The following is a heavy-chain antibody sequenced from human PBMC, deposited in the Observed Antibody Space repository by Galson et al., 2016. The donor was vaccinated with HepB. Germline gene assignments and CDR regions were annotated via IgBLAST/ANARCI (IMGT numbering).Heavy chain of an antibody. Sequence: SVKVSCKASGGTFSSYAMNRARQAPGQGLEWMGGIIPLYGTTNYAQKFQGRVTITADASRSTAYMELSSLTSDDAAVYYCAWGRAGYHPDHWGRGTLVSVSS. J-gene: IGHJ4*02. D-gene: IGHD3-9*01. CDR3: AWGRAGYHPDH. CDR2: IIPLYGTT. V-gene: IGHV1-69*13. CDR1: GGTFSSYA.